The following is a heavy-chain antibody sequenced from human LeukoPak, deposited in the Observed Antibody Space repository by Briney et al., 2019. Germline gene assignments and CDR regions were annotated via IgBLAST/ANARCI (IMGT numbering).Heavy chain of an antibody. Sequence: GRSLRLSYAASGFTFSSYGMHWVRQAPGKGLEWVAFISSDRNNEYYADSVKGRFTISRDNSKNTLYLQMNSLRAEDTAVYYCARGYSSRYNWFDPWGQGTLVTVSS. J-gene: IGHJ5*02. V-gene: IGHV3-30*03. CDR3: ARGYSSRYNWFDP. CDR1: GFTFSSYG. D-gene: IGHD6-13*01. CDR2: ISSDRNNE.